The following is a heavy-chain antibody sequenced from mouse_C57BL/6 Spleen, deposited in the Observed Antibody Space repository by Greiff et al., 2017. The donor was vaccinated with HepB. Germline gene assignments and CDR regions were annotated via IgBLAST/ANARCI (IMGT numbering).Heavy chain of an antibody. Sequence: VQLQQPGAELVYPGASVTLSCKASGYTFTSYWLQWVKQRPGQGLEWIGEIDPSDSYTNYNQKFKGKATVTVDTSSSTAYMQLRSLTAEYSAVYYCARYDYGSSLIAYWGQGTLVTVSA. CDR1: GYTFTSYW. CDR3: ARYDYGSSLIAY. CDR2: IDPSDSYT. J-gene: IGHJ3*01. D-gene: IGHD1-1*01. V-gene: IGHV1-50*01.